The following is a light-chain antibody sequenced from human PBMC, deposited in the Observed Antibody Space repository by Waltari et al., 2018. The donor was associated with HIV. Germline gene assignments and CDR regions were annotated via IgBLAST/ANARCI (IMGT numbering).Light chain of an antibody. CDR2: GAS. V-gene: IGKV3-15*01. J-gene: IGKJ1*01. CDR1: QSVSSN. Sequence: EIVMTPSPATLSLSPGERTTLSCRASQSVSSNLAWYQQKPGQHPRLLIYGASTRATGIPARFSGSGSGTEFTLTISSLQSEDFAVYYCQQYNNWPPWTFGQGTKVEIK. CDR3: QQYNNWPPWT.